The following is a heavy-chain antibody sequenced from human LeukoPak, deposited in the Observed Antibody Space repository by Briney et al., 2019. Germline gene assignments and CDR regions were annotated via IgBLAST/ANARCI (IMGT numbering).Heavy chain of an antibody. D-gene: IGHD3-3*01. Sequence: GGSLRLSCAASGFTFSDYYMIWIRQAPGKGLEWVSYISSSGSTIYYADSVKGRFTISRDNAKNSLYLQMNSLRAEDTAVYYCASIPDFWSGYYLDYWGQGTLVTVSS. V-gene: IGHV3-11*04. J-gene: IGHJ4*02. CDR3: ASIPDFWSGYYLDY. CDR1: GFTFSDYY. CDR2: ISSSGSTI.